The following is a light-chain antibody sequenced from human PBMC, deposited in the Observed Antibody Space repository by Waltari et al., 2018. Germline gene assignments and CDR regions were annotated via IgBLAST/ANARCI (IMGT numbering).Light chain of an antibody. Sequence: SSELTQDPAVSVALGRTVGTTCQGESLSTYYANWYRQKPGQAPLLFMYCKKNRPSGIPDLFSGSYSGDTASLTITGAQAEDEADYYCNSRDSNGNPFVFGPATKVTVL. CDR2: CKK. CDR3: NSRDSNGNPFV. CDR1: SLSTYY. V-gene: IGLV3-19*01. J-gene: IGLJ1*01.